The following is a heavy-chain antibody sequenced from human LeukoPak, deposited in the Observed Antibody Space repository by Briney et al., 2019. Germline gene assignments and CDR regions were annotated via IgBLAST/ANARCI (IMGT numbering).Heavy chain of an antibody. Sequence: PGGSLRLSCAASGFTFSTYSMSWVRQAPGKGLEWVSFISSSSSTIYYADSVKGRFTISRDNAKNSLYLQMNSLRAEDTAVYYCARGGDYSGYYFDYWGQGTLVTVSS. CDR2: ISSSSSTI. CDR1: GFTFSTYS. J-gene: IGHJ4*02. V-gene: IGHV3-48*04. CDR3: ARGGDYSGYYFDY. D-gene: IGHD5-12*01.